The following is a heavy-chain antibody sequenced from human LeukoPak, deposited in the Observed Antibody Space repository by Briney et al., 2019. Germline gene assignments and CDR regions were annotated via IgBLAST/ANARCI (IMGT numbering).Heavy chain of an antibody. J-gene: IGHJ4*02. CDR3: ASEQQLAGRQY. Sequence: GGSLRLSCAASGFTCSSYSMNWVRQAPGKGLEWVSSISSSSSYIYYADSVKGRFTISRDNAKNSLYLQMNSLRAEDTAVYYCASEQQLAGRQYWGQGTLVTVSS. CDR1: GFTCSSYS. D-gene: IGHD6-13*01. V-gene: IGHV3-21*01. CDR2: ISSSSSYI.